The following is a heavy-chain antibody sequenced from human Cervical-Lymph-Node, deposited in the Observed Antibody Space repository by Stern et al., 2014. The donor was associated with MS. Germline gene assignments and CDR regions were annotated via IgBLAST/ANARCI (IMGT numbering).Heavy chain of an antibody. J-gene: IGHJ5*02. CDR3: AKDYSTSSSNWFDP. Sequence: VQLEESGAEVKKPGASVKVSCKASGYTFNYYMHWVRQAPGQGPEWMGRINPISGVTDYARKFQGRVTMTRDTSISTAYMELRRLRSDDTAVYYCAKDYSTSSSNWFDPWGQGTLVTVSS. D-gene: IGHD6-6*01. CDR2: INPISGVT. V-gene: IGHV1-2*02. CDR1: GYTFNYY.